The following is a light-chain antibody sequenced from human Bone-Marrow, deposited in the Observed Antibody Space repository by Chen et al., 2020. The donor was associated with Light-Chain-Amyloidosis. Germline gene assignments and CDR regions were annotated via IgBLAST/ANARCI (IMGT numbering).Light chain of an antibody. CDR1: DLPKKY. CDR3: QSADSSGTYEVI. J-gene: IGLJ2*01. Sequence: SYELTQPPPVSVSPGQPARITCSGDDLPKKYAYWYQQKPGQPPVLVIQRDTERPSGISERFSGSSSGTTATLTISGVQAEDEADYHCQSADSSGTYEVIFGGGTKLTVL. V-gene: IGLV3-25*03. CDR2: RDT.